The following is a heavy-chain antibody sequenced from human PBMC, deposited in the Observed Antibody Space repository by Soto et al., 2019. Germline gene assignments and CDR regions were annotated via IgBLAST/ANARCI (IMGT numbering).Heavy chain of an antibody. CDR1: GYIFSNYG. D-gene: IGHD6-13*01. J-gene: IGHJ1*01. Sequence: GASVKVSCKASGYIFSNYGISWVRQAPGQGLDWMGWISTYDANTYYAQKFQGRVTMTTDTSTSTAYMELRSLRSDDTAVFYCARERDGSSWSSAESLQYWGQGTLVTDSS. CDR3: ARERDGSSWSSAESLQY. CDR2: ISTYDANT. V-gene: IGHV1-18*01.